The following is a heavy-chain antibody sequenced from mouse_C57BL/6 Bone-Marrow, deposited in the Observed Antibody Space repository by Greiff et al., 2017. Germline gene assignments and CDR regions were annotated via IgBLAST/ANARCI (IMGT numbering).Heavy chain of an antibody. Sequence: VQLQQSGPELVKPGASVKISCKASGYTFTDYYMNWVKQSHGKSLEWIGDINPNNGGTSYNQKFKGKATLTVDKYSSTAYMELRSLTSEYSAFYYCAREGYYGSSFYFDDWGQGT. CDR2: INPNNGGT. V-gene: IGHV1-26*01. D-gene: IGHD1-1*01. J-gene: IGHJ2*01. CDR1: GYTFTDYY. CDR3: AREGYYGSSFYFDD.